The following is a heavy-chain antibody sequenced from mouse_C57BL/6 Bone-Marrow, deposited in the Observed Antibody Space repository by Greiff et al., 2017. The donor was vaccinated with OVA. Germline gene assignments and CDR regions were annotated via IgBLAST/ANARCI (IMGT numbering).Heavy chain of an antibody. D-gene: IGHD1-1*01. CDR2: IHPNSGST. CDR1: GYTFTSYW. CDR3: APLGYYGSSPLGY. V-gene: IGHV1-64*01. J-gene: IGHJ2*01. Sequence: QVHVKQPGAELVKPGASVKLSCKASGYTFTSYWMHWVKQRPGPGLEWIGMIHPNSGSTNYNEKFKSKATLTVDKSSSTAYMQLSSLTSEDSAVYYCAPLGYYGSSPLGYWGQGTTLTVSS.